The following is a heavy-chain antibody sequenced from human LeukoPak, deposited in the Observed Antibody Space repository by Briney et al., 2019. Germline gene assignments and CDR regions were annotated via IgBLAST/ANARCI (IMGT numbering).Heavy chain of an antibody. D-gene: IGHD5-24*01. CDR2: INPSGST. Sequence: SETLSLTCAVYGGSVSGYYWTWIRQPPGKGLEWIGEINPSGSTNYNPSLKSRVTISVDTSKNQFSLKLSSVTAADTAVFYCAIGQGRDGYNGILEYWGQGALVTVSS. CDR3: AIGQGRDGYNGILEY. V-gene: IGHV4-34*01. CDR1: GGSVSGYY. J-gene: IGHJ4*02.